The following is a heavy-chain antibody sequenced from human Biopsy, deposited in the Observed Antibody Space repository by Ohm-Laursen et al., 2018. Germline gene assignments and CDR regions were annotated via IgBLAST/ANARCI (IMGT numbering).Heavy chain of an antibody. CDR1: GYLFINYG. Sequence: SSVKVSCNASGYLFINYGISWVRQAPGQGLEWMGGIIPIFGTANYAQKFQGRVTITADESTSTAYMELSSLRSDDTAVYYCARDALGGGSYRFFYWGQGSLVTVSS. CDR3: ARDALGGGSYRFFY. D-gene: IGHD1-26*01. V-gene: IGHV1-69*01. CDR2: IIPIFGTA. J-gene: IGHJ4*02.